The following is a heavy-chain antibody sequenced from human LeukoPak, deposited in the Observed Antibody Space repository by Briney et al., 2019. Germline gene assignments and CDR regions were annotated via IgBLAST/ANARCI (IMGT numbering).Heavy chain of an antibody. V-gene: IGHV4-34*01. CDR1: GGSFSGYY. CDR3: ARDSNSGYYDSSGYYVAY. D-gene: IGHD3-22*01. J-gene: IGHJ4*02. CDR2: INHSGST. Sequence: SETLSLTCAVYGGSFSGYYWSWIRQPPGKGLEWIGEINHSGSTNYNPSLKSRVTISVDTSKNQFSLKLSSVTAADTAVYYCARDSNSGYYDSSGYYVAYWGQGTLVTVSS.